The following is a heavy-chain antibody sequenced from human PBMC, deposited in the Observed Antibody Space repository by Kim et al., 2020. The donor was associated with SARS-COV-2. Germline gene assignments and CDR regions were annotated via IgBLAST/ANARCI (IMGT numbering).Heavy chain of an antibody. D-gene: IGHD6-19*01. CDR2: IRSSGCSP. CDR3: AKVSVACGYYYYGLDV. Sequence: PAPGQVVVECSSIRSSGCSPSYADSVQSRLPNSRANSKNTLYLQMNCLRADDTALCYCAKVSVACGYYYYGLDVWGQGTTVTVSS. J-gene: IGHJ6*02. V-gene: IGHV3-23*01.